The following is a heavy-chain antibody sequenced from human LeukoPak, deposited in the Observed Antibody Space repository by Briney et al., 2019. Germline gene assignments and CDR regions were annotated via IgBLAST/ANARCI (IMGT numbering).Heavy chain of an antibody. D-gene: IGHD3-22*01. CDR2: IYYSGST. CDR1: GDSISSSTYY. V-gene: IGHV4-39*07. Sequence: SETLSLTCTVSGDSISSSTYYWGWIRQPPGKGLEWIGSIYYSGSTYYNPSLKSRVTISMDTSKNQFSLRLSSVAAADTAVYFCATTPNFGSGYPRYFFDYWGQGILVTVSS. CDR3: ATTPNFGSGYPRYFFDY. J-gene: IGHJ4*02.